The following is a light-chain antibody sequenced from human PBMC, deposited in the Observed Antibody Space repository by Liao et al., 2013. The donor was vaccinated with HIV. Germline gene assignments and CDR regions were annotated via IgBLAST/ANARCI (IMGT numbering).Light chain of an antibody. Sequence: YELTQPPSVSVSPGQTASITCSGDKLGDKYTSWYQQRPGQSPVLVIYQDTERASGIPERFSGSNSGNTATLTISGTQATDESDYYCQAWDSGTGIFGGGTKLTVL. CDR3: QAWDSGTGI. CDR2: QDT. CDR1: KLGDKY. V-gene: IGLV3-1*01. J-gene: IGLJ2*01.